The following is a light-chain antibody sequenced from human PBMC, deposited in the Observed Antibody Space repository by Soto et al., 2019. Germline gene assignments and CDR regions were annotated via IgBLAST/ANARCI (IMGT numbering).Light chain of an antibody. Sequence: EIVMTQSPATLSVSPGGRATLYCRASQSLSDYLAWYQQKPGQAPRLLIYDASNRATGIPARFSGSGSGTDFTLTISSLEPEDFAVYYCQQRSSWPTFGQGTRLEI. V-gene: IGKV3-11*01. CDR2: DAS. J-gene: IGKJ5*01. CDR3: QQRSSWPT. CDR1: QSLSDY.